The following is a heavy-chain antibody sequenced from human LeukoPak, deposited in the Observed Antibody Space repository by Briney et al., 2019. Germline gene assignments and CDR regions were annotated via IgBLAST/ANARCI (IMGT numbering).Heavy chain of an antibody. Sequence: GGSLRLSCVASGFSFSSYGMHWVRQAPGKGLEWVAVTWSDGNNKYYGDSVKGRFTISRDNSKNTLYLQMSSLRAEDTAVYYCARNSQVVPSATDVFDITGQGTMVTVS. CDR1: GFSFSSYG. D-gene: IGHD2-2*01. CDR3: ARNSQVVPSATDVFDI. V-gene: IGHV3-33*01. J-gene: IGHJ3*02. CDR2: TWSDGNNK.